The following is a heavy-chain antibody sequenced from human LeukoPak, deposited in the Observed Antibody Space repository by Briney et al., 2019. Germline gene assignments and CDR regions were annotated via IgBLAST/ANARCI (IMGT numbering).Heavy chain of an antibody. CDR3: ARASFLTHYYYMDV. CDR1: GGSMSSSNYY. J-gene: IGHJ6*03. V-gene: IGHV4-39*07. CDR2: IYYSGST. Sequence: SETLSLTCTVSGGSMSSSNYYWGWIRQPPGKGLEWMGSIYYSGSTYYNPSLKSRVTISVDTSKNQFSLKLSSVTAADTAVYYCARASFLTHYYYMDVWGKGTTVTVSS. D-gene: IGHD3-9*01.